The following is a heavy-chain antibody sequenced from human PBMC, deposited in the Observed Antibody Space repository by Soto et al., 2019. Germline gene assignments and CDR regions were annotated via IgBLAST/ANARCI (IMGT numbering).Heavy chain of an antibody. J-gene: IGHJ6*02. CDR1: GYTFTGYY. CDR2: INPNSGGT. Sequence: ASVKVSCKASGYTFTGYYMHWVRQAPGQGLEWMGWINPNSGGTNYAQKFQGWVTMTRDTSISTAYMELSRLRSDDTAVYYCARGYDFWSGPSQFVGYYYGMDVWGQGTTVTVSS. V-gene: IGHV1-2*04. CDR3: ARGYDFWSGPSQFVGYYYGMDV. D-gene: IGHD3-3*01.